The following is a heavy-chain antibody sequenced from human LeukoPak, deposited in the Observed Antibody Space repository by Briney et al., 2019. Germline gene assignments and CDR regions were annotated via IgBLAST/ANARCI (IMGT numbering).Heavy chain of an antibody. J-gene: IGHJ2*01. D-gene: IGHD4-17*01. Sequence: PSETLSLTCTVSVGSMCVQFWSWFPQSPRKGLEWIGYIHSSGSPNYSTSLKRPVAKSLDPYKHPLSLTLSSVAVSPTLTCFCVRHASVPPWYFDLCGRGTLVTVSS. CDR3: VRHASVPPWYFDL. CDR1: VGSMCVQF. V-gene: IGHV4-59*08. CDR2: IHSSGSP.